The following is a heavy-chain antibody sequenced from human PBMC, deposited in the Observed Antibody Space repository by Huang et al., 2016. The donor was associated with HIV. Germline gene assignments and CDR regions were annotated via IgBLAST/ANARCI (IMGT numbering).Heavy chain of an antibody. CDR1: GGSFSGPN. D-gene: IGHD3-16*01. CDR3: ARGRGDARGFLGLDF. CDR2: LNHSGRT. J-gene: IGHJ4*02. Sequence: QVQLHQWGAGLLKPSETLSLTCAVYGGSFSGPNWTWLRQTPGKGLEWIGELNHSGRTKYRPSLKRRVTISLDTSKNQFSLRLRSVTAADTAVYYCARGRGDARGFLGLDFWGQGTLVTVSS. V-gene: IGHV4-34*01.